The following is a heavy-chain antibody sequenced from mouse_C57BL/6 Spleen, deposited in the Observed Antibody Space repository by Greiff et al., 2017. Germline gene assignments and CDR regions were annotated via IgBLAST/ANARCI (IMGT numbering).Heavy chain of an antibody. J-gene: IGHJ2*01. CDR3: AQIETGYYFDY. Sequence: QVTLQVPGPGILQPSQTLSLTCSFSGFSLTTSNMGIGWLRHPSGKGLEWLAHTSWNDDKYYNPSLKSQPTLFKDTSNNQVFLKITSVDTADTATYYCAQIETGYYFDYWGQGTTLTVSS. V-gene: IGHV8-5*01. CDR1: GFSLTTSNMG. CDR2: TSWNDDK. D-gene: IGHD4-1*01.